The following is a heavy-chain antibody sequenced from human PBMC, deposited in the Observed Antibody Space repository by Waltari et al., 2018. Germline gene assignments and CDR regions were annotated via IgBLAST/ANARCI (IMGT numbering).Heavy chain of an antibody. J-gene: IGHJ4*02. CDR3: AKDEGDSDYFDY. V-gene: IGHV3-30*02. CDR2: IRYDGSNK. Sequence: QVQLVESGGGVVQPGGSLSLSCAASGFTFSSYGLHWVSQAPGKGLEWVAFIRYDGSNKYYADSVKGRFTISRDNSKNTLYLQMNSLRAEDTAVYYCAKDEGDSDYFDYWGQGTLVTVSS. CDR1: GFTFSSYG. D-gene: IGHD3-10*01.